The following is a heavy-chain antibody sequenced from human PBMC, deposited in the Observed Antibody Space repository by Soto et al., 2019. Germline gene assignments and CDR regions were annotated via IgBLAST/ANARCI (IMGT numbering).Heavy chain of an antibody. J-gene: IGHJ4*02. D-gene: IGHD3-16*01. CDR1: SGSINNYC. CDR3: ARQGENDYFDF. Sequence: PSETLSLTCTFSSGSINNYCWTWIRQPPGKELDWIGYICDSGNTNYNPSLTSRVPMSVDTSKNQFSLNLSSMTAADTAIYYCARQGENDYFDFWGQGALVTVSS. CDR2: ICDSGNT. V-gene: IGHV4-59*08.